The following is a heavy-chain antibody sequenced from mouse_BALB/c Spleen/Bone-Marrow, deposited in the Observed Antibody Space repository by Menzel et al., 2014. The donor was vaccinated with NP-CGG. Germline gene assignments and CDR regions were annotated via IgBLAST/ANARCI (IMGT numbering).Heavy chain of an antibody. J-gene: IGHJ2*01. V-gene: IGHV2-9*02. D-gene: IGHD1-1*01. CDR2: IWAGGST. Sequence: VKLVESGPGLVAPSQSLSITCTVSGFSLTSYGVHWVRQPPGKGLEWLGVIWAGGSTNYNSALMPRLSISKDNSKSQVFLKMNSLQTDDTAMYYCARDYYGSSYFDYWGQGTTLTVSS. CDR3: ARDYYGSSYFDY. CDR1: GFSLTSYG.